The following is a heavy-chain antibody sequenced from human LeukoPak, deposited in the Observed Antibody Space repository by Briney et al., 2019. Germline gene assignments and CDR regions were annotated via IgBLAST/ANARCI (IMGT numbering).Heavy chain of an antibody. CDR1: GGSISSGPYY. CDR2: IYYTGST. Sequence: SETLSLTCTVSGGSISSGPYYWIWIRQPPGKGLEWIGFIYYTGSTNYNPSLKSRVTISVDTSKNQLSLKLSSATAADTAVYYCARGNSWPSPYSGGQGTLLTVSS. D-gene: IGHD2-15*01. V-gene: IGHV4-61*01. J-gene: IGHJ4*02. CDR3: ARGNSWPSPYS.